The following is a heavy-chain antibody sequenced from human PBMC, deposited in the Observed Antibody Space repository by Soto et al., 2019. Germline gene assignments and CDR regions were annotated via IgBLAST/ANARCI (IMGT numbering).Heavy chain of an antibody. Sequence: SETLSLTCTVSGGSISSYYWSWIRQPPGKGLEWIGYIYYSGSTNYNPSLKSRVTISVDTSKNQFSLKLSSVTAADTAVYYCARATYYYDSSGRGIDYWGQGTLVTVS. J-gene: IGHJ4*02. CDR2: IYYSGST. V-gene: IGHV4-59*01. CDR3: ARATYYYDSSGRGIDY. D-gene: IGHD3-22*01. CDR1: GGSISSYY.